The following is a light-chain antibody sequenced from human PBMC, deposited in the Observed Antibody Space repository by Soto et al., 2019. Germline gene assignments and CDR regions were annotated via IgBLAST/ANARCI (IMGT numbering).Light chain of an antibody. CDR1: QSVFYSSSNKNY. CDR2: WTS. J-gene: IGKJ2*01. Sequence: DIVMTQSPDSLAVSLGERATINCRSSQSVFYSSSNKNYLAWYQHKAGQPPKLLIYWTSTRESGVPDRFSGSGSGTDFTLTISSLPAEDAAVYDCHQDYTTPYTCGQRTNVEIK. CDR3: HQDYTTPYT. V-gene: IGKV4-1*01.